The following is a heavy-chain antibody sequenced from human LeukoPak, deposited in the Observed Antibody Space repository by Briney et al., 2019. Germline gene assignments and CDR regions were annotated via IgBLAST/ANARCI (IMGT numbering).Heavy chain of an antibody. CDR1: GFTFSSYW. V-gene: IGHV3-7*01. J-gene: IGHJ6*03. CDR3: ARKDQWFTCSSTSCYEDYYYYYYMDV. Sequence: PGGSLRLSCAASGFTFSSYWMSWVRQASGKGLEWVANIKQDGSEKYYVDSVKGRFTISRDNAKNSLYLQMNSLRAEDTAVYYCARKDQWFTCSSTSCYEDYYYYYYMDVWGKGTTVTVSS. CDR2: IKQDGSEK. D-gene: IGHD2-2*01.